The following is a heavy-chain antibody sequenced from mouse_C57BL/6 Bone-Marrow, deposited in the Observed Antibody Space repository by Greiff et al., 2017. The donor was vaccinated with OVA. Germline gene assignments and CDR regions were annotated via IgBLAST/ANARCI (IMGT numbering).Heavy chain of an antibody. CDR1: GYAFSSSW. V-gene: IGHV1-82*01. CDR3: ARSRDGYYNRYFDV. J-gene: IGHJ1*03. D-gene: IGHD2-3*01. Sequence: VKVEESGPELVQPGASVKISCKASGYAFSSSWMNWVKQRPGTGLAWIGRIYPGDGDTNYNGKFKGKATLTADKSSSTAYMQLSSLTSEDSAVYFCARSRDGYYNRYFDVWGTGTTVTVSS. CDR2: IYPGDGDT.